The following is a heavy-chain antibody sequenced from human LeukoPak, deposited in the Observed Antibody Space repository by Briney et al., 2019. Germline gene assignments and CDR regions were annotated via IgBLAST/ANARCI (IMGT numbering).Heavy chain of an antibody. CDR3: ATYTRHCSGGTCYSIDY. CDR1: GDSISSYH. V-gene: IGHV4-59*08. Sequence: SETLSLTCTVSGDSISSYHWTWIRQPPGRGLEWIGYVYYSGSTNYNPSLKNRVATSLDTSNNQFSLKLSSVTAADTAIYYCATYTRHCSGGTCYSIDYWGQGTLVTVSS. D-gene: IGHD2-15*01. J-gene: IGHJ4*02. CDR2: VYYSGST.